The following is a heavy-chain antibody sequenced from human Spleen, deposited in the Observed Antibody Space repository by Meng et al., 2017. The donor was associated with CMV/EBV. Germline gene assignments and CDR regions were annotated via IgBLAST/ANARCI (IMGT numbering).Heavy chain of an antibody. V-gene: IGHV1-69*05. CDR3: ARGPRDIVVIPTAIASDYFYYSMDV. D-gene: IGHD2-2*02. CDR2: LIPIFRIS. Sequence: SVKVSCKASGDTFSIYAISWVRQAPGQGLEWMGGLIPIFRISHYAQKFQGRVTITTDESTSTAYMELSSLISEDTALYYCARGPRDIVVIPTAIASDYFYYSMDVWGQGTTVTVSS. J-gene: IGHJ6*02. CDR1: GDTFSIYA.